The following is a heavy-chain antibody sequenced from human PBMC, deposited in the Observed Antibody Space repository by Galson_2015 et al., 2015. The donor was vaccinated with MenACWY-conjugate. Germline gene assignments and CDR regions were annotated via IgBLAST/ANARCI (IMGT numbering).Heavy chain of an antibody. CDR2: LDPEDGET. V-gene: IGHV1-24*01. J-gene: IGHJ3*02. Sequence: SVKVSCKVSGYILSELAIHWVRQAPGKGLEWMGGLDPEDGETVYARQFQGRVTMTEDTSRHTAYMDLSSLSSEDTAVYYCARGGDCYGDCLRDAFDIWGQGTMVTVSS. D-gene: IGHD2-21*02. CDR3: ARGGDCYGDCLRDAFDI. CDR1: GYILSELA.